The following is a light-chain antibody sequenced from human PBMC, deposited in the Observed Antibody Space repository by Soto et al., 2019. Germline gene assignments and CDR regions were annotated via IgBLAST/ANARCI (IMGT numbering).Light chain of an antibody. CDR3: AAWDDSLSGYV. CDR1: SSNIGGNA. CDR2: SNN. V-gene: IGLV1-44*01. Sequence: QSVLTQPPSASGTPGQRVTISCSGSSSNIGGNAVNWYQQLPGTTPKLLIYSNNQRPSGVPDRFSGSKSGTSASLAISGLQSEDEADYYCAAWDDSLSGYVFGTGIKVTVL. J-gene: IGLJ1*01.